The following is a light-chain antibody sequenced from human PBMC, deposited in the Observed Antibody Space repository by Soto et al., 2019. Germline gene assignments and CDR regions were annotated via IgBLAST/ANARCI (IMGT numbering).Light chain of an antibody. CDR3: QQRSSWPPVFT. Sequence: EIVMTKSPATLSVSPGERATLSCRASQSVSSDLAWYQQKPGQAPRLLIYGASTRATAIPARFSGSGSGTEFTLTISSLQSEDFAIYYCQQRSSWPPVFTFGQGTRLEIK. J-gene: IGKJ5*01. CDR1: QSVSSD. CDR2: GAS. V-gene: IGKV3D-15*01.